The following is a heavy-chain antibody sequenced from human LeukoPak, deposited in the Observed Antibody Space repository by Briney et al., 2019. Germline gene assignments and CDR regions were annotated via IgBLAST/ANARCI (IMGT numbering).Heavy chain of an antibody. J-gene: IGHJ3*02. Sequence: GGSLRLSCAASRFTLSNYWMSWVRQAPGKGLEWVSNIKQDGSETYYVDSVKGRFTISRDNAKNSLYLQMNSLRAEDTAVYYCARYSSSWYRWGAFDIWGQGTMVTVSS. D-gene: IGHD6-13*01. V-gene: IGHV3-7*01. CDR2: IKQDGSET. CDR1: RFTLSNYW. CDR3: ARYSSSWYRWGAFDI.